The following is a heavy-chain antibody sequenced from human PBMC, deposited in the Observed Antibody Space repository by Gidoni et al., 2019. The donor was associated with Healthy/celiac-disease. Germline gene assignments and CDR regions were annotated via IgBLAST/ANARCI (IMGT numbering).Heavy chain of an antibody. J-gene: IGHJ4*02. D-gene: IGHD6-19*01. CDR1: GFTFSSYG. CDR3: AREGRAVARKGVFDY. Sequence: QVQLVESGGGVVQPGRSLRLSCAASGFTFSSYGMHWVRQAPGKGLEGVAVIWYDGSNKYYADSVKGRFTISRDNSKNTLYLQMNSLRAEDTAVYYCAREGRAVARKGVFDYWGQGTLVTVSS. V-gene: IGHV3-33*01. CDR2: IWYDGSNK.